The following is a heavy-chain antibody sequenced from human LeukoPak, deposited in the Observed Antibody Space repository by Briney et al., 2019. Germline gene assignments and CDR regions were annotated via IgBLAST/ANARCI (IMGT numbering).Heavy chain of an antibody. J-gene: IGHJ4*02. Sequence: PSETLSLTCTVSGGSISSYYWSWIRQPPGKGLEWIGHIYYSRSTNYNPSLKSRVTMSVDTSKNQFSLKLSSVTAADTAVYYCAREEGYCSGGSCYSAVGYWGQGTLVTVSS. CDR1: GGSISSYY. V-gene: IGHV4-59*12. CDR3: AREEGYCSGGSCYSAVGY. CDR2: IYYSRST. D-gene: IGHD2-15*01.